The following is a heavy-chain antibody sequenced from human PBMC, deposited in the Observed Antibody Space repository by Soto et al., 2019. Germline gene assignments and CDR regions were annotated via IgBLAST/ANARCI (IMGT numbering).Heavy chain of an antibody. D-gene: IGHD6-6*01. CDR1: GFTFSSYA. Sequence: GGSLRLSCAASGFTFSSYAMSWVRQAPGKGLEWVSVISGSDDSTYYADSVKGRFTISRDNSKNTLYLQMNSLRAEETAVYYCAKRSSSSTFDYWGQGTLVTVSS. J-gene: IGHJ4*02. CDR3: AKRSSSSTFDY. V-gene: IGHV3-23*01. CDR2: ISGSDDST.